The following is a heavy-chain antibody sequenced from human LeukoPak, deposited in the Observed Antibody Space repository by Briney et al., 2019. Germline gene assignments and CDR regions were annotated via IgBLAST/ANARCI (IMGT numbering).Heavy chain of an antibody. V-gene: IGHV1-18*03. Sequence: ASVKVSCKASGYTFINYGISWVRQAPGQGLEWMGWISAYNGNTDYVQKLQGRVTMTTDTSTNTAYMELRSLRSDDMAVYYCARVGGYCSSTSCHDYWGQGTLVTVSS. J-gene: IGHJ4*02. CDR1: GYTFINYG. CDR3: ARVGGYCSSTSCHDY. CDR2: ISAYNGNT. D-gene: IGHD2-2*01.